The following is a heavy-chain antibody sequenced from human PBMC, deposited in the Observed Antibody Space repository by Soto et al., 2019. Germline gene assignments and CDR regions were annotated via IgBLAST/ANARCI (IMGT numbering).Heavy chain of an antibody. CDR2: ISGSGGST. CDR1: GFTFSSYA. CDR3: AKEVDIVVVPAAKIDY. D-gene: IGHD2-2*03. V-gene: IGHV3-23*01. J-gene: IGHJ4*02. Sequence: QPGGSLRLSCAASGFTFSSYAMSWVRQAPGKGLEWVSAISGSGGSTYYADSVKGRFTISRDNSKNTLYLQMNSLRAEDTAVYYCAKEVDIVVVPAAKIDYWGQGTLVTVSS.